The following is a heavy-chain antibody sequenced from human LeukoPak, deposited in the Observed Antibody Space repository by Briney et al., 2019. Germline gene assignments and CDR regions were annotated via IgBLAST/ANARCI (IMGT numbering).Heavy chain of an antibody. V-gene: IGHV3-48*03. J-gene: IGHJ4*02. CDR1: GFTFSDYE. CDR3: ARDPNVETSNFDF. D-gene: IGHD3-10*02. CDR2: ISSTSRTI. Sequence: TGGSLRLSCAASGFTFSDYEMNWIRQAPGKGLEWVSYISSTSRTIYYADSVKGRFTISRDNAKRSLYLQVDSLRVEDTALYYCARDPNVETSNFDFWGQGTLVTVSS.